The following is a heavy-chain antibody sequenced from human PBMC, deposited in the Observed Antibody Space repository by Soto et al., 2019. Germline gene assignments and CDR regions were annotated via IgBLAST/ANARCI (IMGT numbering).Heavy chain of an antibody. CDR3: AREGRYGDYFGY. CDR1: GITFTSYA. V-gene: IGHV3-30-3*01. Sequence: QVQLVESGGGVVQPGRFLRVSCAASGITFTSYAMHWVRQAPGKGLEWVAVISYDGSNKYYADSVKGRFTISRDNSKNTLYLQMNSLRAEDTAVYYCAREGRYGDYFGYWGQGTLVTVSS. J-gene: IGHJ4*02. D-gene: IGHD4-17*01. CDR2: ISYDGSNK.